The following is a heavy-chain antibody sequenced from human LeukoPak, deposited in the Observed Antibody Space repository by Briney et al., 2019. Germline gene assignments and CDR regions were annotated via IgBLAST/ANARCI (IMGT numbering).Heavy chain of an antibody. J-gene: IGHJ1*01. CDR1: GGSISSSTYY. V-gene: IGHV4-39*01. CDR3: ARQRITLVALDF. D-gene: IGHD2-8*02. CDR2: ISSSGNT. Sequence: SETLSLTCTVSGGSISSSTYYWAWIRQPPGKGLEWVASISSSGNTQYNPSLKSRVTMSVDTSKNQFSLRLTSVSASDTSLYYCARQRITLVALDFWGQGTQVAVSS.